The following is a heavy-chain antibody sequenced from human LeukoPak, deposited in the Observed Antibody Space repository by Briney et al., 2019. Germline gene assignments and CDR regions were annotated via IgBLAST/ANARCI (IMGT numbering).Heavy chain of an antibody. V-gene: IGHV1-69*04. Sequence: SVKVSCKASGGTFSSYAISWVRQAPGQGLEWMGRIIPILGIANYAQKFQGRVTITADKSTSTAYMGLSSLRSEDTAVYYCARDRAVATISPLVYWGQGTLVTVSS. CDR1: GGTFSSYA. CDR2: IIPILGIA. D-gene: IGHD5-12*01. J-gene: IGHJ4*02. CDR3: ARDRAVATISPLVY.